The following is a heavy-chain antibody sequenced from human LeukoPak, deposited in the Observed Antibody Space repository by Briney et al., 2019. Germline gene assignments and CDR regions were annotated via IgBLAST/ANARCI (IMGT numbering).Heavy chain of an antibody. J-gene: IGHJ6*02. CDR3: VREYQLPQFYYYGMDV. CDR1: GYTFTSYG. D-gene: IGHD2-2*01. V-gene: IGHV1-18*01. CDR2: ISAYNGNT. Sequence: GASVKVSCKASGYTFTSYGISWVRQAPGQGLEWMGWISAYNGNTNYAQKFQGRVTMSTDTSTNTAYMELRSLRSDDTAVYYCVREYQLPQFYYYGMDVWGQGTTVTVSS.